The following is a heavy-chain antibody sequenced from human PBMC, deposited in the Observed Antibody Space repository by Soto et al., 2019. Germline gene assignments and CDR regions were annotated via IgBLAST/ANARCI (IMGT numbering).Heavy chain of an antibody. CDR3: ARVLLWLGPCVCPRVHGWSDP. V-gene: IGHV1-18*01. J-gene: IGHJ5*02. Sequence: XXVRQAPGQGLEWMGWISAYNGNTNYAQKLQGRVTMNTDTSTSTAYMELRRLRSDDKAVYYCARVLLWLGPCVCPRVHGWSDPWGQGTLVTVYS. D-gene: IGHD3-10*01. CDR2: ISAYNGNT.